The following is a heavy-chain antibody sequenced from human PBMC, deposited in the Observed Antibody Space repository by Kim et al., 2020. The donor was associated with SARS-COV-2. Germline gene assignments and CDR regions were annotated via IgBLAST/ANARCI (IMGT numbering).Heavy chain of an antibody. CDR2: ISGTSNTA. Sequence: GGSLRLSCAASGFTFTSYAMNWVRQAPGKGLEWLASISGTSNTAYYADSVRGRFVISRDNSNDMAYLQMNSLRGEDTALYYCTKTPSYGDFAWGQGTLVTVSS. J-gene: IGHJ5*02. CDR1: GFTFTSYA. V-gene: IGHV3-23*01. D-gene: IGHD4-17*01. CDR3: TKTPSYGDFA.